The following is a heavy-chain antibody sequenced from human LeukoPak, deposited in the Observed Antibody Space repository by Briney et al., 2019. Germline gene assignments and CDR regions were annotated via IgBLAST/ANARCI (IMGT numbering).Heavy chain of an antibody. D-gene: IGHD6-13*01. CDR2: INPNSGGT. J-gene: IGHJ3*02. CDR3: ARVLYSSSWDAFDI. V-gene: IGHV1-2*02. Sequence: ASVKVSCKASGYTFTSYDINWVRQAPGQGLEWMGWINPNSGGTNYAQKFQGRVTMTRDTSISTAYMELSRLRSDDTAVYYCARVLYSSSWDAFDIWGQGTMVTVSS. CDR1: GYTFTSYD.